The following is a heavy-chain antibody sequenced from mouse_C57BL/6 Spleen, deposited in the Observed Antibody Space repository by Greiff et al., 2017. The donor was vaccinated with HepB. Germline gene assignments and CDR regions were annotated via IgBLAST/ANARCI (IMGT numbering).Heavy chain of an antibody. CDR3: ARSGAYGSSVYYFDY. D-gene: IGHD1-1*01. CDR2: IYPGDGDT. J-gene: IGHJ2*01. Sequence: QVQLQQSGPELVKPGASVKISCKASGYAFSSSWMNWVKQRPGKGLEWIGRIYPGDGDTNYNGKFKGKATLTADKSSSTAYMQLSSLTSEDSAVYFCARSGAYGSSVYYFDYWGQGTTLTVSS. CDR1: GYAFSSSW. V-gene: IGHV1-82*01.